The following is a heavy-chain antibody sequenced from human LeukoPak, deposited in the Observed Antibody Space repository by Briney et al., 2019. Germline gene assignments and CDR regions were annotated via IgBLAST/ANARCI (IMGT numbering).Heavy chain of an antibody. V-gene: IGHV4-39*07. CDR3: ARGVPSVVVVPAAKKFDY. J-gene: IGHJ4*02. Sequence: SETLSLTCTVSGGSISSSSYYWGWIRQPPGKGLEWIGEINHSGSTNYNPSLKSRVTISVDTSKNQFSLKLSSVTAADTAVYYCARGVPSVVVVPAAKKFDYWGQGTLVTVSS. CDR1: GGSISSSSYY. D-gene: IGHD2-2*01. CDR2: INHSGST.